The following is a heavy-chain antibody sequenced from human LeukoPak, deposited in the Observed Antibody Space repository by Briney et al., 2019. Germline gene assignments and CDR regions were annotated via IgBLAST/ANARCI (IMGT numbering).Heavy chain of an antibody. CDR2: IKNKVDGGTT. CDR1: GFTFSDAW. J-gene: IGHJ4*02. CDR3: TTRGGFGY. D-gene: IGHD2-15*01. V-gene: IGHV3-15*01. Sequence: SGGSLRLSCAGSGFTFSDAWMSWVRRAPGQGLEWIGRIKNKVDGGTTDYAAPVKGRFTISRDDSKNTAYLQMDSLKTDDTAVYYCTTRGGFGYWGQGTLVTVSS.